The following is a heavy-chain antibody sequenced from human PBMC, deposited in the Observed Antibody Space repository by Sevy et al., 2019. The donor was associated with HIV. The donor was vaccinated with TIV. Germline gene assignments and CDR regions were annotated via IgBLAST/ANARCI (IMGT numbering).Heavy chain of an antibody. CDR2: IIPSVGIA. D-gene: IGHD2-21*01. J-gene: IGHJ4*02. CDR1: GGILNNYG. CDR3: AGVRPCGGDCYFFDT. Sequence: ASVKVSCKASGGILNNYGMNWVRQAPGQGLEWMGGIIPSVGIASYAQKIQGRAAITADESTSTMYLEVGRLRSDDTAGYFGAGVRPCGGDCYFFDTWGQGTLVTVSS. V-gene: IGHV1-69*10.